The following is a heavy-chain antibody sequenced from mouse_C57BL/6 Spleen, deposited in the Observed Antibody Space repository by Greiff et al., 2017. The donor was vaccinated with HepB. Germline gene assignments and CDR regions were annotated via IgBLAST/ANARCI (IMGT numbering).Heavy chain of an antibody. J-gene: IGHJ3*01. V-gene: IGHV1-72*01. Sequence: VKLQQPGAELVKPGASVKLSCKASGYTFTSYWMHWVKQRPGRGLEWIGRIDPNSGGTKYNEKFKSKATLTVDKPSSTAYMQLSSLTSEDSAVYYCARERANYYGSEGFAYWGQGTLVTVSA. CDR3: ARERANYYGSEGFAY. D-gene: IGHD1-1*01. CDR1: GYTFTSYW. CDR2: IDPNSGGT.